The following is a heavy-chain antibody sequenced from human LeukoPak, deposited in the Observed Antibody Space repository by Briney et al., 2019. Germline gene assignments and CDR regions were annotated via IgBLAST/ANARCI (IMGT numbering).Heavy chain of an antibody. Sequence: PSETLSLTCTVSGYSISSGYYWGWIRQPPGKGLEWIGSIYHSGSTYYNPSLKSRVTISVDTSKNQFSLKLSSVTAADTAVCYCARVAAAAGTVDWFDPWGQGTLVTVSS. CDR3: ARVAAAAGTVDWFDP. J-gene: IGHJ5*02. CDR1: GYSISSGYY. CDR2: IYHSGST. D-gene: IGHD6-13*01. V-gene: IGHV4-38-2*02.